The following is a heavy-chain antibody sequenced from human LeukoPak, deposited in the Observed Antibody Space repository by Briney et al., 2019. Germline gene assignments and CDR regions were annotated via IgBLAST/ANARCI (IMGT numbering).Heavy chain of an antibody. V-gene: IGHV3-21*04. CDR2: ISSSSSYI. CDR1: GFTFSSYS. Sequence: GGSLRLSCAASGFTFSSYSMNWVRQAPGKGLEWVSSISSSSSYIYYADSVKGRFTISRDNAKNSLYLQMNSLRAEDTAVYYCAKSRAWNYMDVWGKGTTVTVSS. D-gene: IGHD1-1*01. CDR3: AKSRAWNYMDV. J-gene: IGHJ6*03.